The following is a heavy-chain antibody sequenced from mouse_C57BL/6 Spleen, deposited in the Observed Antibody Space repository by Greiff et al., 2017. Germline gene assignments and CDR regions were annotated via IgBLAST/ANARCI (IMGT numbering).Heavy chain of an antibody. CDR1: GYAFSSSW. J-gene: IGHJ2*01. CDR2: IYPGDGDT. V-gene: IGHV1-82*01. CDR3: ASPAGFDD. Sequence: QVQLQQSGPELVKPGASVKISCKASGYAFSSSWMNWVKQRPGKGLEWIGRIYPGDGDTNYNGKFKGKATLTADKSSSTAYMQLSSLTSEDSAVXFCASPAGFDDWGQGTTLTVSS.